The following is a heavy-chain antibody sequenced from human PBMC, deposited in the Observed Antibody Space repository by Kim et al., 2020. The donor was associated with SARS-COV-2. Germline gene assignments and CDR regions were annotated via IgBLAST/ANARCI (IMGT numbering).Heavy chain of an antibody. Sequence: GGSLRLSCAASGFTFSSYWMNWVRQAPGKGLVWVSRINSDGSSTSYADSVKGRFTISRDNAKNTLYLQMNSLRAEDTAVYYCARERAAAGTEDWFDPWGQGTLVTVSS. CDR3: ARERAAAGTEDWFDP. V-gene: IGHV3-74*01. D-gene: IGHD6-13*01. CDR1: GFTFSSYW. J-gene: IGHJ5*02. CDR2: INSDGSST.